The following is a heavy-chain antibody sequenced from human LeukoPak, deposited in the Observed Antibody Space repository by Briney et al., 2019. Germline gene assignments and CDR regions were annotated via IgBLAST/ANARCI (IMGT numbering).Heavy chain of an antibody. CDR2: ISSSSSYI. CDR3: ARDRRRDGYNYYKGAFDI. J-gene: IGHJ3*02. V-gene: IGHV3-21*01. D-gene: IGHD5-24*01. CDR1: GFTFSSYS. Sequence: GGSLRLSCAASGFTFSSYSMNWVRQAPGKGLEWVSSISSSSSYIYYADSVKGRLTISRDNAKNSLYLQMNSLRAEDTAVYYCARDRRRDGYNYYKGAFDIWGQGTMVTVSS.